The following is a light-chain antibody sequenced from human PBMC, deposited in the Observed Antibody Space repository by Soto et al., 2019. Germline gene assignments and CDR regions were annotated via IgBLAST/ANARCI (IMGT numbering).Light chain of an antibody. J-gene: IGLJ1*01. CDR3: CSYAGGSALYV. Sequence: QSALTQPASVSGSPGQSITISCTGTSSDVGTYNLVSWYQQCPGKAPKLILYEVNKRPSGVSNRFSGSKSGNSASLTISGLQAEDETVYYCCSYAGGSALYVFGTGTKVTVL. CDR2: EVN. CDR1: SSDVGTYNL. V-gene: IGLV2-23*02.